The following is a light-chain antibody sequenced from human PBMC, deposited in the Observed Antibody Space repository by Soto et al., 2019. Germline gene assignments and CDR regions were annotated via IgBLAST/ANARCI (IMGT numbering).Light chain of an antibody. J-gene: IGKJ2*01. CDR3: QQYDKVLLYT. CDR1: HDISIY. CDR2: DAS. Sequence: DVQLTQSPSSLSASVGDRVTITCQASHDISIYLNWYQQKPGKAPKLLIYDASNLETGVPSRFSGSGSGTDFSFTISSLHPEDIATYYCQQYDKVLLYTFGQGTKLEIK. V-gene: IGKV1-33*01.